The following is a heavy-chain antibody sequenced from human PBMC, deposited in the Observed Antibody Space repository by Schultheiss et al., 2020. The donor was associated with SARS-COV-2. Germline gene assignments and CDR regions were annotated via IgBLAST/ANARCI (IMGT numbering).Heavy chain of an antibody. CDR3: ARRYCSSTSCLYGYYYYYMDV. D-gene: IGHD2-2*01. CDR2: IYYSGST. V-gene: IGHV4-59*12. Sequence: SETLSLTCTVSGGSIRSYYWSWIRQPPGKGLEWIGDIYYSGSTNYNPSLKSRVSISIDTSKNQFSLKLNSVTPADTAVYYCARRYCSSTSCLYGYYYYYMDVWGKGTTVTVSS. J-gene: IGHJ6*03. CDR1: GGSIRSYY.